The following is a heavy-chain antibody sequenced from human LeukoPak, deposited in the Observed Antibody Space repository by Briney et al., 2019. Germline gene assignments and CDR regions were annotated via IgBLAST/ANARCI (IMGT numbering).Heavy chain of an antibody. Sequence: SETLSLTCTVSGCSISSGYYWGWIRQPPGKGLEWIGSIFHSETSSWIASMYNSGSTSYNPSLKSRVTISVDTSKKQFSLQLNSVTAADMAVYYCAIRYSSNWYSDAFDIWGQGTEVTVSS. CDR2: IFHSETSSWIASMYNSGST. CDR1: GCSISSGYY. CDR3: AIRYSSNWYSDAFDI. J-gene: IGHJ3*02. V-gene: IGHV4-38-2*02. D-gene: IGHD6-13*01.